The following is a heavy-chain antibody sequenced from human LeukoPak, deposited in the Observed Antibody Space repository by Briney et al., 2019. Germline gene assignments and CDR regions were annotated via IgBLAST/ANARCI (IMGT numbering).Heavy chain of an antibody. CDR3: ARDYYDSSGFDY. D-gene: IGHD3-22*01. V-gene: IGHV3-33*01. CDR2: IWYDGSNK. J-gene: IGHJ4*02. CDR1: GFTFSSYG. Sequence: PGGSLRLSCAASGFTFSSYGMPWVRQAPGKGLEWVAVIWYDGSNKYYVDSVKGRFTISRDNSKSTLYLQMNSLRAEDTAVYYCARDYYDSSGFDYWGQGTLVTVSS.